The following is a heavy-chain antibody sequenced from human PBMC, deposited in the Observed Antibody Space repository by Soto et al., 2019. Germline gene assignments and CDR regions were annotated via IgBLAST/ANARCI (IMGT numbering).Heavy chain of an antibody. CDR2: ISYDGSNK. CDR3: ARDLQMSPFAI. Sequence: GGSLRLSCAASGFTFSSYGMHWVRQAPGKGLEWVAVISYDGSNKYYADSVKGRFTISRDNSKNTLSLQMNSLRVEDTAVYYCARDLQMSPFAIWGQGTMVTVSS. CDR1: GFTFSSYG. J-gene: IGHJ3*02. V-gene: IGHV3-30*03.